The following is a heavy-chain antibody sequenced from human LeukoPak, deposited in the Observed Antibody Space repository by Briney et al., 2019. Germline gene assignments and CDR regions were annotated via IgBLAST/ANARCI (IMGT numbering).Heavy chain of an antibody. Sequence: PSETLSLTCDVYGGSFSGYYWSWIRQPPGKGPEWIGGINHSGSTNYNPSLKSRVTISVDTSKNQFSLKLSSVTAADTAVYYCARGRGLRFPFDYWGQGTLVTVSS. CDR2: INHSGST. D-gene: IGHD5-12*01. V-gene: IGHV4-34*01. J-gene: IGHJ4*02. CDR1: GGSFSGYY. CDR3: ARGRGLRFPFDY.